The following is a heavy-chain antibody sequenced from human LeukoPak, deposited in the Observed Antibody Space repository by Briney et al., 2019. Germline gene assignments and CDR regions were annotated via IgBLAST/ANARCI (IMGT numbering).Heavy chain of an antibody. CDR1: GGGIGSSSYY. V-gene: IGHV4-39*01. J-gene: IGHJ4*02. CDR2: IYYSGST. Sequence: TLALTGDVCGGGIGSSSYYWGWIRQPPGKGLEWIGSIYYSGSTYYNPSLKSRVTISVDTSKNQFSLKLSSVTAADTAVYYCARYYDSSGYLDYWGQGTLVTVSS. CDR3: ARYYDSSGYLDY. D-gene: IGHD3-22*01.